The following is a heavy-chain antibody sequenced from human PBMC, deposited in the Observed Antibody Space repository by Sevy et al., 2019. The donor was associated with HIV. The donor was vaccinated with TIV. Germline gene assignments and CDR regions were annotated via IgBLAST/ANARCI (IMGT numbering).Heavy chain of an antibody. CDR2: ISSSGSTI. CDR1: GFTFSDYY. D-gene: IGHD6-13*01. J-gene: IGHJ6*02. Sequence: GGSLRLSCAASGFTFSDYYMSWIRQAPGKGLEWVSYISSSGSTIYYEDSVKGRFTISRDNAKNSLYLQMNSLRAEDTAVYYCARGGSSWYGYYYYYGMDVWGQGTTVTVSS. CDR3: ARGGSSWYGYYYYYGMDV. V-gene: IGHV3-11*01.